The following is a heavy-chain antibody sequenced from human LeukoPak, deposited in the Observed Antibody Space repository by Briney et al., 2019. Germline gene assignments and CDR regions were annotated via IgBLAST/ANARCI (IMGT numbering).Heavy chain of an antibody. V-gene: IGHV1-24*01. Sequence: ASVKVSCTVSGSSLTELSLYWVRQAPGKGLEWMGGFDVIDAKTFYAQKFQGRVTMTEDSSTDTAYMELSSLRFDDTAFYYCAAGRPYSLLDYWGQGTLLTVSS. CDR3: AAGRPYSLLDY. CDR1: GSSLTELS. CDR2: FDVIDAKT. J-gene: IGHJ4*02. D-gene: IGHD5-18*01.